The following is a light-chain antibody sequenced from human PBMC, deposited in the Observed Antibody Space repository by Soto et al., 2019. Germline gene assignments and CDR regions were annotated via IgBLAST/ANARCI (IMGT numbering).Light chain of an antibody. CDR2: GVT. V-gene: IGLV2-14*03. CDR3: ASYTGSSTYL. J-gene: IGLJ3*02. Sequence: QSALTQPASMSGSPGQSITISCTGTGGDVGFYDFVSWYQQHPGKVPRLIIYGVTKRPSGVSHRFSGSKSGNTASLTISGLQVEDEADYSCASYTGSSTYLFGGGTKLTVL. CDR1: GGDVGFYDF.